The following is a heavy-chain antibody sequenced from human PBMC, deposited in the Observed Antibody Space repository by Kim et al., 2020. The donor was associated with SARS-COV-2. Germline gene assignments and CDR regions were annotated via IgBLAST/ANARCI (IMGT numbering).Heavy chain of an antibody. D-gene: IGHD3-22*01. CDR1: GFTFSSYA. V-gene: IGHV3-30-3*01. CDR3: ARGRPRITLIVVVTRNVYDAFDI. J-gene: IGHJ3*02. Sequence: GGSLRLSCAASGFTFSSYAMHWVRQAPGKGLEWVAGISYDGSNKYYADSVKGRFTISRDNTKNTLYLQMNSLRAEDTAVYYWARGRPRITLIVVVTRNVYDAFDIWGQGTMVTVSS. CDR2: ISYDGSNK.